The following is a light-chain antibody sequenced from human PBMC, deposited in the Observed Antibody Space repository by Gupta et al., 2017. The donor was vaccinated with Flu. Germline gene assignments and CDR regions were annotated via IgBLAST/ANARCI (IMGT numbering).Light chain of an antibody. Sequence: QSVLTQPPSVSGAPGQRVTISCTRSSSNIVAVYDGHWYQQLPGTAPKLLIYGNSNRPSGVTDRFSGSKSGNSASLTITGTQAEDEAEYDCNSCDSSLSVVVFGGGTKLTVL. V-gene: IGLV1-40*01. CDR2: GNS. J-gene: IGLJ3*02. CDR1: SSNIVAVYD. CDR3: NSCDSSLSVVV.